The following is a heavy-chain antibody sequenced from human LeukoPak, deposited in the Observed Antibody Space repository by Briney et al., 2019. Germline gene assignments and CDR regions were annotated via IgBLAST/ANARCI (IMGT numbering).Heavy chain of an antibody. CDR1: GYTFTSYY. V-gene: IGHV1-46*01. D-gene: IGHD3-3*01. CDR2: INPSGGST. Sequence: GASVKVSCKASGYTFTSYYMHWVRQAPGQGLEWMGIINPSGGSTSYAQKFQGRVTMPRDTSTSTVYMELSSLRSEDTAVYYCARGPNIPYYDFWSGYYTRPAEHCDYWGQGTLVTVSS. CDR3: ARGPNIPYYDFWSGYYTRPAEHCDY. J-gene: IGHJ4*02.